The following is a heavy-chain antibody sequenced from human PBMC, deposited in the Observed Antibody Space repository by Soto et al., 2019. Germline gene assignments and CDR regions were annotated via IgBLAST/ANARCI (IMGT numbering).Heavy chain of an antibody. D-gene: IGHD3-10*01. V-gene: IGHV4-30-4*01. J-gene: IGHJ6*02. CDR3: AGSSLYGIDV. Sequence: SETRSLTRSGSDGSISSGYYYWSWIRQPPGKGLEWIGNIYYSGNTYYNPSLKSRLIISIDTSKNQFSLKLGSVTAADTAVYFCAGSSLYGIDVWSQGATVTVSS. CDR2: IYYSGNT. CDR1: DGSISSGYYY.